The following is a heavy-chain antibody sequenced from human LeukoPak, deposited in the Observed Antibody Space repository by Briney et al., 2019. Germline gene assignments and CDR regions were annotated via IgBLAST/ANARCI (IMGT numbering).Heavy chain of an antibody. CDR2: IKQDGSEK. D-gene: IGHD3-22*01. CDR1: GFTFSTYW. CDR3: ARVLPYYDSGGCFDY. J-gene: IGHJ4*02. V-gene: IGHV3-7*01. Sequence: PGRSLRLSCAASGFTFSTYWMSWVRQAPGKGLEWVANIKQDGSEKYYVDSVKGRFTISRDTAKNSLYLQMNSLRAEDTAVYYCARVLPYYDSGGCFDYWGQGTLVTVSS.